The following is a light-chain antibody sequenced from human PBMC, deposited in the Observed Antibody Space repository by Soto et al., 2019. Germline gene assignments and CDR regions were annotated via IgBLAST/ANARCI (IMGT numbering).Light chain of an antibody. Sequence: EVLLTQFPATLSLSPGESATLSCRASQSVSSHLAWYQQKPSRPPRLLIFGASDRATGIPARFSGSGSGTDFTLTISSLEADDFAIYYCHQRYTWPPSFGGGTKVEI. V-gene: IGKV3-11*01. CDR2: GAS. CDR1: QSVSSH. CDR3: HQRYTWPPS. J-gene: IGKJ4*01.